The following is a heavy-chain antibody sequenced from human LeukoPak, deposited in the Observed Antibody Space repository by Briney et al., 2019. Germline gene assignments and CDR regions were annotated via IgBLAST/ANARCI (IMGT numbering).Heavy chain of an antibody. CDR3: VKERKLGYCPNGICYLTWFDS. J-gene: IGHJ5*01. V-gene: IGHV3-9*01. D-gene: IGHD2-8*01. Sequence: PGGSLRLSCAASGFTFDDYVMHWVRQAPGKGLEWVSGISWNSGSIGYADSVKGRFTISKDNAKSSLDLQMKSLTVEDTAFYYCVKERKLGYCPNGICYLTWFDSWGQGTLVTVSS. CDR2: ISWNSGSI. CDR1: GFTFDDYV.